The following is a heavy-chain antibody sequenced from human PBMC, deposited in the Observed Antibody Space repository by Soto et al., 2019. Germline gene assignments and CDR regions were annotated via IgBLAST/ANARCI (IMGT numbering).Heavy chain of an antibody. D-gene: IGHD6-13*01. CDR3: ARYSASGLSYYFGMDV. V-gene: IGHV4-4*02. CDR2: IYHTGIT. CDR1: GDSIISSNW. J-gene: IGHJ6*02. Sequence: SETLSLTCVVSGDSIISSNWWTWVRQPPGKGLEWIGDIYHTGITNYNPSLKRRCTILLDKSKNQFSLKVTSVTAPDTAVYYCARYSASGLSYYFGMDVWGQGTKVTVSS.